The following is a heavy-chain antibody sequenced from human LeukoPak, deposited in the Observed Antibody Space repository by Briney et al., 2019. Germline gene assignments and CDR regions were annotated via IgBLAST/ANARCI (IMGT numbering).Heavy chain of an antibody. Sequence: SETLSLTCTVSGGSISSYYWGWIRRPPGKGLEWIGSIFYSGSTYYNPSLKSRVTISVDTSKNHISLRMSSVTAADTAVYYCARHPSMTTALFDYWGRGTLVTVSS. J-gene: IGHJ4*02. V-gene: IGHV4-39*01. CDR1: GGSISSYY. D-gene: IGHD4-17*01. CDR2: IFYSGST. CDR3: ARHPSMTTALFDY.